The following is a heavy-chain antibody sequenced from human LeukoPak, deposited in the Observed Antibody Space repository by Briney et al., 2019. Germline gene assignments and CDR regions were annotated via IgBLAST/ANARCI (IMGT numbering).Heavy chain of an antibody. J-gene: IGHJ3*02. CDR3: AKDQGLAEYYDSSGYYLLGAFDI. V-gene: IGHV3-30*02. Sequence: GGSLRLSXAASGFTFSSYGMHSVRQAPGKGLEWMAFIRYDGSNKYYADSVKGRFTISRDNSKNTLYLQMNSLRAEDTAVYYCAKDQGLAEYYDSSGYYLLGAFDIWGQGTMVTVSS. CDR1: GFTFSSYG. CDR2: IRYDGSNK. D-gene: IGHD3-22*01.